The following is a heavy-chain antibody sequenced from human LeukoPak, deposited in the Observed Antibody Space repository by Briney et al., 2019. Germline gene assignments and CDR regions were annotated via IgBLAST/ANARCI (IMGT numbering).Heavy chain of an antibody. V-gene: IGHV3-30*06. D-gene: IGHD3-22*01. CDR2: TASDGSNK. CDR1: GFTFSDYG. J-gene: IGHJ5*02. CDR3: ARDNDPDYSSPPGWFDL. Sequence: GRSLRLSCAASGFTFSDYGMHWVRLAPGKGLEWVGVTASDGSNKFYADSVKGRFTVSRDNSKNTLYLHMNSLRAEDTAVYYCARDNDPDYSSPPGWFDLWGQGTLVTVSS.